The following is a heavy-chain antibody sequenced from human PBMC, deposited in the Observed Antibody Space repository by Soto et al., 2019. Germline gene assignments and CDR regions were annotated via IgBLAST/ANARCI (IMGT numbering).Heavy chain of an antibody. Sequence: QVQLVQSGAEVKKPGSSVKVSCKGSGGTFSMYSISWVRQAPGQGLEWMGSIIPMPGIAKYAQKFLGRVTITADGSTSTAYMEVSSLRSEDTAVFYCARDRDGFDSNGYYLDYWGQGTLLTVTS. D-gene: IGHD3-22*01. J-gene: IGHJ4*02. CDR1: GGTFSMYS. CDR3: ARDRDGFDSNGYYLDY. V-gene: IGHV1-69*08. CDR2: IIPMPGIA.